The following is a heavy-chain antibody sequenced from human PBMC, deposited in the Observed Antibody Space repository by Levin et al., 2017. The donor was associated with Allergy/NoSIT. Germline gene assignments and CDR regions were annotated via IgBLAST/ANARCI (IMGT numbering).Heavy chain of an antibody. CDR3: ARGNWLGFSRWSKKYYFDY. J-gene: IGHJ4*02. CDR2: INDSGST. D-gene: IGHD6-13*01. CDR1: GGSFSGYY. V-gene: IGHV4-34*01. Sequence: NPGGSLRLSCAVYGGSFSGYYWSWIRQPPGKGLESIGEINDSGSTNYNPSLKSRVTISVDTSKNQFSLKLSSVTAADTAVYYCARGNWLGFSRWSKKYYFDYWGQGTLVTVSS.